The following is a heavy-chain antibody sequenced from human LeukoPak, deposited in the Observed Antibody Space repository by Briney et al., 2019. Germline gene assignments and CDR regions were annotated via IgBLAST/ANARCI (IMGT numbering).Heavy chain of an antibody. CDR2: IKQGGSEK. V-gene: IGHV3-7*01. CDR3: ARGPYSSSSTFDY. J-gene: IGHJ4*02. CDR1: GLTFSSYW. D-gene: IGHD6-6*01. Sequence: GGSLRLSCAASGLTFSSYWMSWVRQAPGKGLEWVAKIKQGGSEKYYVDSVNGRFTISKDNAKNSLYLQMNSLRAEDTAVYYCARGPYSSSSTFDYWGQGTLVTVSS.